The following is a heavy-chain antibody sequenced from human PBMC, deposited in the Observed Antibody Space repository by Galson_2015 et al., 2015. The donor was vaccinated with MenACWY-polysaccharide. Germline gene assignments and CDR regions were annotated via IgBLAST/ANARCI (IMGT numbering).Heavy chain of an antibody. D-gene: IGHD6-13*01. V-gene: IGHV6-1*01. CDR3: VRLVGNSWFDY. Sequence: CAISGDRVSSYSATWDWIRQSPSRGLEWLGRTYYRSKWSNDYEFSVRSRIEITPETAKTKFSLHLNSVTPEDTAVYYCVRLVGNSWFDYWGQGILVTVSS. CDR1: GDRVSSYSAT. CDR2: TYYRSKWSN. J-gene: IGHJ4*02.